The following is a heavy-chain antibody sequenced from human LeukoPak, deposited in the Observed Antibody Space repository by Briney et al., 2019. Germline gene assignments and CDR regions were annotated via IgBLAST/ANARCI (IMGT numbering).Heavy chain of an antibody. CDR3: ARVASGLRYCSGGSCYSDLGYYFDY. J-gene: IGHJ4*02. CDR2: INPNSGGT. V-gene: IGHV1-2*02. D-gene: IGHD2-15*01. CDR1: GYTFTDYY. Sequence: ASVKVSCKASGYTFTDYYMHWVRQAPGQGLEWMGWINPNSGGTNYAQKFQGRVTMTRDTSISTAYMELSRLRSDDTAVYYCARVASGLRYCSGGSCYSDLGYYFDYWGQGTLVTVSS.